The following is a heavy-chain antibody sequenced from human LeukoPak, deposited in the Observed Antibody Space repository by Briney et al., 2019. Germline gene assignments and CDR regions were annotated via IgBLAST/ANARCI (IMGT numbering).Heavy chain of an antibody. D-gene: IGHD5-18*01. CDR1: GGSFSGYY. Sequence: SETLSLTCAVYGGSFSGYYWSWIRQPPGKGLEWIGEINHSGSTNYNPSLKSRVTISVDTSKNQSSLKLSSVTAADTAVYYCAINTAMVTDAFDIWGQGTMVTVSS. CDR3: AINTAMVTDAFDI. V-gene: IGHV4-34*01. CDR2: INHSGST. J-gene: IGHJ3*02.